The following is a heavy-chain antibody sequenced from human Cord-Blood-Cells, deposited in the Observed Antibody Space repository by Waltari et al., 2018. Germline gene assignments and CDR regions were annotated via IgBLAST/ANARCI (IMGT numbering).Heavy chain of an antibody. Sequence: QLQLQESGPGLVKPSETLSLTCTVSGGSISSSSYYWGWIRQPPGKGLGWIGSIYYSGSTYYHPSLKSRVTISVDTSKNQFSLKLSSVTAADTAVYYCARQGFKGSSSWPFDYWGQGTLVTVSS. D-gene: IGHD6-13*01. CDR2: IYYSGST. CDR1: GGSISSSSYY. V-gene: IGHV4-39*01. J-gene: IGHJ4*02. CDR3: ARQGFKGSSSWPFDY.